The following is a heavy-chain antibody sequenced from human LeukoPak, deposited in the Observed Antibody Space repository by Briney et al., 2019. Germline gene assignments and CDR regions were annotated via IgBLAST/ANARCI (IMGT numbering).Heavy chain of an antibody. CDR1: AFSFSKFA. V-gene: IGHV3-23*01. Sequence: GGSLRLSRAASAFSFSKFALIWVRQAPGKGLAWASAITANGGYTLYADAVKGRFTVSRDNSKNTLYRQINSLRPEDTAMYYCAKDPNGDYIGAFDFWGQGTMVTVSS. J-gene: IGHJ3*01. D-gene: IGHD4-17*01. CDR3: AKDPNGDYIGAFDF. CDR2: ITANGGYT.